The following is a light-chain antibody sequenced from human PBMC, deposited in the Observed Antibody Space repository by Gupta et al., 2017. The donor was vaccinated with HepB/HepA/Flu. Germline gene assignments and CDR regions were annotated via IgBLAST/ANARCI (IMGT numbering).Light chain of an antibody. CDR2: GRS. CDR3: QHRDGAFVT. CDR1: QNISGDY. Sequence: EIVLTQSPGTLSLSPGDRATLSCRASQNISGDYLAWYQQKPGQTPRLLIFGRSWRDTGIPDRFSGAGSGTDFTLTISRLEPEDFAVYYCQHRDGAFVTFGHGTKVEFK. J-gene: IGKJ3*01. V-gene: IGKV3-20*01.